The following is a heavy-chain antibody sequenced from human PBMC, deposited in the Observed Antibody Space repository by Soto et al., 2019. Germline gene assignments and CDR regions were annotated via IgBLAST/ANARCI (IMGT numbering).Heavy chain of an antibody. Sequence: QLQLQESGPGLVKPSETLSLTCTVSGGSISSSSYYWGWIRQPPGKGLEWIGSIYYSGSTYYNPSLKSRVTRPVDTSKHQFSLKLSSVTAADPAVYYCARPGGYCNGGSCYHWFDPWGQGTLVTVSS. CDR1: GGSISSSSYY. J-gene: IGHJ5*02. V-gene: IGHV4-39*01. D-gene: IGHD2-15*01. CDR3: ARPGGYCNGGSCYHWFDP. CDR2: IYYSGST.